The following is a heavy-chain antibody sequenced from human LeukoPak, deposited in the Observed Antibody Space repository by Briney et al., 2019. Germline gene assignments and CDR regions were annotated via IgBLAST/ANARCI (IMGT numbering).Heavy chain of an antibody. CDR2: ISSNGGST. CDR3: ARAELLWSPGIYY. D-gene: IGHD3-10*01. V-gene: IGHV3-64*01. J-gene: IGHJ4*02. Sequence: GGSLRLSCAASGFTFSSYAMHWVRQAPGKGLEYVSAISSNGGSTYYANSVKGRFTISRDNSKNTLYLQMGSLRAEDMAVYYCARAELLWSPGIYYWGQGTLVTVSS. CDR1: GFTFSSYA.